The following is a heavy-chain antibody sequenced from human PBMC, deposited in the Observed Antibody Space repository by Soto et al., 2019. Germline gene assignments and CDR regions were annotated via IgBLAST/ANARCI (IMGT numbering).Heavy chain of an antibody. CDR2: ISPYNGNT. Sequence: QVQLVQSGAEVKEPGASVKVSCKASGYTFTSYTIIWVRQAPGQGLEWMGRISPYNGNTNYAQKLQGRVTMTTDTPTSIDYMALRSLRSADTAVYYCASVVGALGHWFDPWGQGTLVTVSS. D-gene: IGHD2-15*01. CDR1: GYTFTSYT. J-gene: IGHJ5*02. V-gene: IGHV1-18*01. CDR3: ASVVGALGHWFDP.